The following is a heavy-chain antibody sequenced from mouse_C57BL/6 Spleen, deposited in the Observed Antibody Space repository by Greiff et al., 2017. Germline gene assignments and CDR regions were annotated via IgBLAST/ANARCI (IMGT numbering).Heavy chain of an antibody. CDR2: IYPRDGST. CDR1: GYTFTSYD. J-gene: IGHJ3*01. CDR3: ARGYYGSSSLFAY. D-gene: IGHD1-1*01. Sequence: LQESGPELVKPGASVKLSCKASGYTFTSYDINWVKQRPGQGLEWIGWIYPRDGSTKYNEKFKGKATLTVDTSSSTAYMELHSLTSEDSAVYFCARGYYGSSSLFAYWGQGTLVTVSA. V-gene: IGHV1-85*01.